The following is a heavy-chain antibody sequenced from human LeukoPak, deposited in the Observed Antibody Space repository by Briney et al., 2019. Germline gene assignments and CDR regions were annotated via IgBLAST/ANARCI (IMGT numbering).Heavy chain of an antibody. CDR2: ISGSGGST. D-gene: IGHD2-8*01. CDR1: GFTFSSYA. V-gene: IGHV3-23*01. Sequence: GGSLRLSCVASGFTFSSYAMSWVRQAPGKGLEWVSAISGSGGSTYYADSVKGRFTISRDNSKNTLYLQMNSLRAEDTAVYYCAKVGDCTNGVCYYYYYMDVWGKGTTVTVSS. J-gene: IGHJ6*03. CDR3: AKVGDCTNGVCYYYYYMDV.